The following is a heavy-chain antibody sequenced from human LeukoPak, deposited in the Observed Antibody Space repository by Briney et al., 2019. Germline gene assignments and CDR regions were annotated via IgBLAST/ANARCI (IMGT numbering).Heavy chain of an antibody. CDR1: GFAVSSNY. Sequence: GGSLRLSCAASGFAVSSNYMSWVRQTPGKGLEWVSVIYSGGSTYYADSVKGRFTISRDKSKNTLYLQMNSLRAEDTAVYFCARGAVAVAGTRVYYYGMDVWGQGTTVTVSS. V-gene: IGHV3-53*01. CDR3: ARGAVAVAGTRVYYYGMDV. D-gene: IGHD6-19*01. J-gene: IGHJ6*02. CDR2: IYSGGST.